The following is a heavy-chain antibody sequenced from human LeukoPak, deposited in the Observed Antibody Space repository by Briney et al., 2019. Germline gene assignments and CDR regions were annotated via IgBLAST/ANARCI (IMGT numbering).Heavy chain of an antibody. D-gene: IGHD6-19*01. CDR2: INPSGSST. CDR3: ARDLSYTSALGY. V-gene: IGHV1-46*01. Sequence: ASVKVSCKASGHTFTNYYIHWVRQAPGQGLEWMGIINPSGSSTSYAQKFQGRVTMTRDTSTSTVYMELSSLRSEDTAVYYCARDLSYTSALGYWGQGTLVTVSS. CDR1: GHTFTNYY. J-gene: IGHJ4*02.